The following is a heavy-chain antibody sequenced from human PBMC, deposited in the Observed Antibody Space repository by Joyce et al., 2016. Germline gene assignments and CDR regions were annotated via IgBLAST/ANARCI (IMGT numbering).Heavy chain of an antibody. J-gene: IGHJ4*02. V-gene: IGHV5-51*01. CDR3: ARLSNYFDY. CDR2: NDPANSDT. CDR1: GYSFTNYW. Sequence: QLVQSGAEVKKPGESLKISCKGSGYSFTNYWIGWVRQMPEKGLEWMGINDPANSDTRYSLSFKGQVTISADKSISTAYLQWSSLKASDTAMYYCARLSNYFDYWGQGTLVTVSS.